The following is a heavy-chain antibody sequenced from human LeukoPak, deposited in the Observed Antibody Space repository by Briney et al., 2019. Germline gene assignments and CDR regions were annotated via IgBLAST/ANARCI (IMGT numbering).Heavy chain of an antibody. Sequence: SETLSLTCTVSGGSLSSSSYYWGWLRQPPGKGLEWIGSIYYSGSTYYNPSLKSRVTISVDTSKNQFSLKLSSVTAADTAVYYCARLWYMDVWGKGTTVTISS. D-gene: IGHD3-10*01. CDR2: IYYSGST. CDR3: ARLWYMDV. V-gene: IGHV4-39*01. J-gene: IGHJ6*03. CDR1: GGSLSSSSYY.